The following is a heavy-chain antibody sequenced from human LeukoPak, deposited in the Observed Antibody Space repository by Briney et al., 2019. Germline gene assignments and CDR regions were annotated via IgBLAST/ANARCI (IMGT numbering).Heavy chain of an antibody. CDR2: IIPIFGTA. J-gene: IGHJ4*02. CDR3: ARGERDLLLPPTNFDY. Sequence: SVKVSCKASGGTFSSYAISWVRQAPGQGLEWMGGIIPIFGTANYAQKFQGRVTITADEPTSTAYMELSSLRSEDTAVYYCARGERDLLLPPTNFDYWGQGTLVTVSS. D-gene: IGHD3-22*01. CDR1: GGTFSSYA. V-gene: IGHV1-69*01.